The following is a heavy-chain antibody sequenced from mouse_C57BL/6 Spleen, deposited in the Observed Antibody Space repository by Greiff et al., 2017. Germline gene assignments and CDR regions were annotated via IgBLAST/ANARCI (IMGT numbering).Heavy chain of an antibody. CDR2: IDPSDSYT. D-gene: IGHD2-4*01. V-gene: IGHV1-69*01. CDR3: ARKGDYDYVGYIDV. Sequence: QVQLQQPGAELVMPGASVKLSCKASGYTFTSYWMHWVKQRPGQGLEWIGEIDPSDSYTNYNQKFKGKSTLTVDKSSSTAYMQLSSLTSEDSAVYYWARKGDYDYVGYIDVWGKGTTVTVSS. J-gene: IGHJ1*03. CDR1: GYTFTSYW.